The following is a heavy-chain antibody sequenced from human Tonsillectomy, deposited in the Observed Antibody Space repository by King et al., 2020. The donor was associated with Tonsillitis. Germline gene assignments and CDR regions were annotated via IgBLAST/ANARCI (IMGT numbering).Heavy chain of an antibody. CDR1: GFNFSIYG. J-gene: IGHJ4*02. CDR3: VRGGSDWYVGWDS. Sequence: VQLVESGGAVVQPGRSLRLSCAASGFNFSIYGMNWVRQAPGKGPEWVSAVAVDGNTRHYTDSVKGRFTISKDESKKKLYLQMNCVRFEDTAVYYCVRGGSDWYVGWDSWGQGTLVTVSS. D-gene: IGHD6-13*01. CDR2: VAVDGNTR. V-gene: IGHV3-30*03.